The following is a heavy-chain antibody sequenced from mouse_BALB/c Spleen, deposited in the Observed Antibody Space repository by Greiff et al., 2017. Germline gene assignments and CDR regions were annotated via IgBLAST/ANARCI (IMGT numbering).Heavy chain of an antibody. Sequence: VQLQQSGAELVRPGSSVKISCKASGYAFSSYWMNWVKQRPGQGLEWIGQIYPGDGDTNYNGKFKGKATLTADKSSSTAYMQLSSLTSEDSAVYFCASYYRYDVAWFAYWGQGTLVTVSA. CDR2: IYPGDGDT. CDR1: GYAFSSYW. J-gene: IGHJ3*01. D-gene: IGHD2-14*01. CDR3: ASYYRYDVAWFAY. V-gene: IGHV1-80*01.